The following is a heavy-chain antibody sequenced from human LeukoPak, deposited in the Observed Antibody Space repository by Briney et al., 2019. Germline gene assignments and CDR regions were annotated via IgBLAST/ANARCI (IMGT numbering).Heavy chain of an antibody. V-gene: IGHV4-34*01. CDR2: INHSGST. CDR1: GFTFSSYS. J-gene: IGHJ6*02. CDR3: ARANYDFWSGYYRPPYYYYGMDV. Sequence: GSLRLSCAASGFTFSSYSMNWVRRPPGKGLEWIGEINHSGSTNYNPSLKSRVTISVDTSKNQFSLKLSSVTAADTAVYYCARANYDFWSGYYRPPYYYYGMDVWGQGTTVTVSS. D-gene: IGHD3-3*01.